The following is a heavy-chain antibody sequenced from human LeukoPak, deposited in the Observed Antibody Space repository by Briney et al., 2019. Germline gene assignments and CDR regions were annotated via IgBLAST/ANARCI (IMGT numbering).Heavy chain of an antibody. V-gene: IGHV3-21*01. J-gene: IGHJ3*02. CDR3: ARDRIYSGIYHDTFDI. CDR2: ISSGSTYI. Sequence: GGSLRLSYAASGFTFSSYSMSWVRQAPGKGLEWVSSISSGSTYIYYADSMKGRFTISRDNAKNSLYLQMNTLRAEDTAVYYCARDRIYSGIYHDTFDIWGHGTMVTVSS. CDR1: GFTFSSYS. D-gene: IGHD1-26*01.